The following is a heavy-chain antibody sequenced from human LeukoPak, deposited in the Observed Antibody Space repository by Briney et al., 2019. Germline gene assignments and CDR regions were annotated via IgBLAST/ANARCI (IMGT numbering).Heavy chain of an antibody. D-gene: IGHD3-9*01. V-gene: IGHV3-74*01. CDR3: ARGGQFSYYDILTGYSSRDAFDI. CDR2: INSDGSST. Sequence: GGSLRLSCAAPGFTFSSYWMHWVRQAPGKGLVWVSRINSDGSSTSYADSVKGRFTISRDNAKNTLYLQMNSLRAEDTAVYYCARGGQFSYYDILTGYSSRDAFDIWGQGTMVTVSS. J-gene: IGHJ3*02. CDR1: GFTFSSYW.